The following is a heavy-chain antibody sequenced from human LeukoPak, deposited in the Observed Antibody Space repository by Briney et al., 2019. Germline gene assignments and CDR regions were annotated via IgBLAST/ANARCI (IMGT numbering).Heavy chain of an antibody. CDR3: ARDQEGFDY. J-gene: IGHJ4*02. CDR1: GYTFTNNY. Sequence: ASVKVSCKASGYTFTNNYLHWVRQAPGQGLEWMGMICPRDGSTSYAQNFQGRVTVTRDTSTTTVHMELRGLRSEDTAVYYCARDQEGFDYWGQGTVVTVSS. V-gene: IGHV1-46*01. CDR2: ICPRDGST.